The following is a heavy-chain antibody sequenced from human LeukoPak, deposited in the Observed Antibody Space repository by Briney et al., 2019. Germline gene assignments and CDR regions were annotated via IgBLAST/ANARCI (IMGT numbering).Heavy chain of an antibody. V-gene: IGHV4-34*01. CDR3: ARLPRYYDILTGYLYFDY. Sequence: PSETLSPTCAVYGGSFSGYYWSWIRQPPGKGLEWIGEINHSGSTNYNPSLKSRVTISVDTSKNQFSLKLSSVTAADTAVYYCARLPRYYDILTGYLYFDYWGQGTLVTVSS. J-gene: IGHJ4*02. D-gene: IGHD3-9*01. CDR2: INHSGST. CDR1: GGSFSGYY.